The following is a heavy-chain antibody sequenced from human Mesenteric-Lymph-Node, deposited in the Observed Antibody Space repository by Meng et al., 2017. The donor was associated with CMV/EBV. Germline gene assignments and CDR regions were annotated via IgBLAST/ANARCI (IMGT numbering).Heavy chain of an antibody. D-gene: IGHD3-22*01. Sequence: FTFSSNAMHWVRQAPGKGLEWVAVISYDGSNKYYADSVKGRFTISRDNSKNTLYLQMNSLRAEDTAVYYCARDFFTDSSGYTGYYFDYWGQGTLVTVSS. V-gene: IGHV3-30*04. CDR3: ARDFFTDSSGYTGYYFDY. J-gene: IGHJ4*02. CDR1: FTFSSNA. CDR2: ISYDGSNK.